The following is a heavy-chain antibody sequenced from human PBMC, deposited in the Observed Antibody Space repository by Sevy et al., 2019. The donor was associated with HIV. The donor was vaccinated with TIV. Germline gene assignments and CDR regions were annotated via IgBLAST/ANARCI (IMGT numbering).Heavy chain of an antibody. CDR1: GFTFSSYA. V-gene: IGHV3-30*04. CDR2: ISYDGSNK. CDR3: ARDGADIVVVVAATHYYYYYGMDV. Sequence: GGSLRLSCAASGFTFSSYAMHWVRQAPGKGLEWVAVISYDGSNKYYADSVKGRFTISRDNSKNTLYLKMNSLRVEDTAVYYCARDGADIVVVVAATHYYYYYGMDVWGQGTTVTVSS. D-gene: IGHD2-15*01. J-gene: IGHJ6*02.